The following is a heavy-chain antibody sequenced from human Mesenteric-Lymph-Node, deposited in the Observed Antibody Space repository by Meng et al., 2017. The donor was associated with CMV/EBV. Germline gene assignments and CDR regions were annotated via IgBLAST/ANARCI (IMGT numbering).Heavy chain of an antibody. CDR2: ISSSGSII. Sequence: LSLTCAASGSTFSNYEMNWVRQAPGKGLEWVSYISSSGSIIYYADSVEGRFTISRDNAKNSLHLQMNSLRAEDTAVYYCARIVVDYYYYGMDVWGQGTTVTVSS. CDR1: GSTFSNYE. D-gene: IGHD1-26*01. J-gene: IGHJ6*02. V-gene: IGHV3-48*03. CDR3: ARIVVDYYYYGMDV.